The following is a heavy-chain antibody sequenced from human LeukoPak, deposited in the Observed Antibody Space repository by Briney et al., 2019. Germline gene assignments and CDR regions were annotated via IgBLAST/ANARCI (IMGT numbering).Heavy chain of an antibody. D-gene: IGHD5-18*01. CDR3: ARDLFASWIRLYDY. Sequence: GGSLRLSCAASGISFSAHGMNWVRQAPGKGLEWVSSISSSSSYIYYADSVKGRFTISRDNAKNSLYLQMNSLRAEDTAVYYCARDLFASWIRLYDYWGQGTLVTVSS. V-gene: IGHV3-21*01. CDR2: ISSSSSYI. J-gene: IGHJ4*02. CDR1: GISFSAHG.